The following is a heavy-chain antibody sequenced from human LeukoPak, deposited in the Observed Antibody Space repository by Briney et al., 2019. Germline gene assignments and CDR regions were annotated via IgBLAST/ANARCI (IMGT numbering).Heavy chain of an antibody. Sequence: GGSLRLSCAASGSTFSSYAMSWVRQAPGKGLEWVSAISGSGGSTYYADSVKGRFTISRDNSKNTLYLQMNSLRAEDTAVYYCAKDPIAQRVLYFDYWGQGTLVTVSS. CDR1: GSTFSSYA. J-gene: IGHJ4*02. CDR2: ISGSGGST. V-gene: IGHV3-23*01. D-gene: IGHD6-13*01. CDR3: AKDPIAQRVLYFDY.